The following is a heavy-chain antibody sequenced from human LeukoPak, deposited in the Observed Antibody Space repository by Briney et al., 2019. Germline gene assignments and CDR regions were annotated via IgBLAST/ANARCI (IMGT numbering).Heavy chain of an antibody. Sequence: ASVKVSCKASGYTFTSYDISWVRQAPGQGLEWMGWMNPNSGNTDYAQKFQGRVTMTRNTPISTAYMELISLRSEDTAVYYCARGDPWFDYWGQGTLVTVSS. CDR2: MNPNSGNT. V-gene: IGHV1-8*01. CDR3: ARGDPWFDY. J-gene: IGHJ4*02. CDR1: GYTFTSYD.